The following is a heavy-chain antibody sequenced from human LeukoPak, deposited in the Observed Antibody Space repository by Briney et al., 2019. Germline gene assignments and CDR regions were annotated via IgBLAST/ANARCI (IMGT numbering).Heavy chain of an antibody. CDR1: GFTFSNAW. D-gene: IGHD3-3*01. Sequence: GGSLRLSCAASGFTFSNAWMSWVRQAPGKGQEWVVRIKSKTDGGTTNYAAPVKGRFTISRDESKNTLYLQMNSLKTEDTAVYYCTTEGYDFWSGPYYFDYWGQGTLVTVSS. V-gene: IGHV3-15*01. CDR2: IKSKTDGGTT. J-gene: IGHJ4*02. CDR3: TTEGYDFWSGPYYFDY.